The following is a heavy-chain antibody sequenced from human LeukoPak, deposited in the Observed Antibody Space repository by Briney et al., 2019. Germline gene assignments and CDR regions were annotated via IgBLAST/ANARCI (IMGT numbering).Heavy chain of an antibody. Sequence: SETLSLTCSVSGVSISSYYWSWIRQPPGKRLEWIAYIHYSGSTNYSPSLKSRVTISVDTSKNQFSLKLSSVTAADTAVYYCARLGAGPTYYDFWSGYSSFYFDYWGQGTLVTVSS. J-gene: IGHJ4*02. V-gene: IGHV4-59*08. CDR3: ARLGAGPTYYDFWSGYSSFYFDY. D-gene: IGHD3-3*01. CDR2: IHYSGST. CDR1: GVSISSYY.